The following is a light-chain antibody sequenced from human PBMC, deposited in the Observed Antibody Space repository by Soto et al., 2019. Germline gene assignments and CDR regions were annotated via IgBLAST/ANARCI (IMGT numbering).Light chain of an antibody. V-gene: IGKV1-5*01. J-gene: IGKJ1*01. CDR1: QTISGW. CDR3: QHYNSYSEA. CDR2: DAS. Sequence: DIQMTQSPSTLSAFVGDGVTITCRASQTISGWLAWYQQKPGTAPKLLIYDASSLESGVPSRFSGSGSGTEFTLTISSLQPDDFATYYCQHYNSYSEAFGQGTKVDIK.